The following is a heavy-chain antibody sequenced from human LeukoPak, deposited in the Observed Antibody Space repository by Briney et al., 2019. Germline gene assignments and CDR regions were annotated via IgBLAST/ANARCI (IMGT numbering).Heavy chain of an antibody. CDR1: GFTFSSYS. CDR3: ARDFFVIDSGY. D-gene: IGHD3-16*02. Sequence: PGGSLRLSCPASGFTFSSYSLNWVGPAPGKGLDGVSYISSSISTIYYADSVKGRFTISRDNTKKSLYLQMNSLRAEDTAVYYCARDFFVIDSGYWGQGTLVTVSS. CDR2: ISSSISTI. J-gene: IGHJ4*02. V-gene: IGHV3-48*04.